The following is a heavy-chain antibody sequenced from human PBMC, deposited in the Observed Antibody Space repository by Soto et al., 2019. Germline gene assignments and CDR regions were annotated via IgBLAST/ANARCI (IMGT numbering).Heavy chain of an antibody. V-gene: IGHV3-33*01. J-gene: IGHJ6*03. Sequence: QVQLVESGGGVVQPGRSLRLSCAASGFTFSSYGMHWVRQAPGKRLEWVAVIWYDGSNKYYADSVKGRFTISRDNSKNTLYLQMNSLRAEDTAVYYCARASYCTNGVCRDHHYYMDVWGKGTTVTVSS. CDR2: IWYDGSNK. CDR3: ARASYCTNGVCRDHHYYMDV. D-gene: IGHD2-8*01. CDR1: GFTFSSYG.